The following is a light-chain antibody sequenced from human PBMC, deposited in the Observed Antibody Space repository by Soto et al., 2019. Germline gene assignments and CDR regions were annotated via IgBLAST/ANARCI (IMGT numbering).Light chain of an antibody. CDR1: QSVSSSY. Sequence: PPSRPMSTGERAILSSGASQSVSSSYLAWYQQKPGLAPRLLIYDASSRATGIPDRFSGSGSGTDFTLTISMLEPEDFADYYCQQYSRSPTFGQGTRVDIK. CDR3: QQYSRSPT. J-gene: IGKJ5*01. V-gene: IGKV3D-20*01. CDR2: DAS.